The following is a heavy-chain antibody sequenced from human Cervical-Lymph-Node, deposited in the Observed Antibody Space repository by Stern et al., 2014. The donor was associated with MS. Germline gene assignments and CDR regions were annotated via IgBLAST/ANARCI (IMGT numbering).Heavy chain of an antibody. CDR3: ALDYGGYPLYHGMDV. Sequence: QVTLRESGPTLVKPTQTLTLTCTFSGFSLTTSGVGVGWIRQPPGKALEWLALIYWDDDKRYSPSLKSRLTITKDTSKSQVVLTMTNMDPVDTATYYCALDYGGYPLYHGMDVWGQGTTVTVSS. V-gene: IGHV2-5*02. J-gene: IGHJ6*02. CDR2: IYWDDDK. CDR1: GFSLTTSGVG. D-gene: IGHD4-17*01.